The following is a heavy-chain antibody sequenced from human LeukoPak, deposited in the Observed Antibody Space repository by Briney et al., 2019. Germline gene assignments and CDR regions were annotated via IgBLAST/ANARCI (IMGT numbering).Heavy chain of an antibody. CDR2: IRSKAYGGTT. Sequence: PGGSLRLSCTASGFTFGDYAMSWFRQATGKGLEWVGFIRSKAYGGTTEYAASVKGRFTISRDDSKSIAYLQMNSLKTEDTAVYYCTRATYYDSSGYWYYFDYWGQGTLVTVSS. J-gene: IGHJ4*02. CDR1: GFTFGDYA. CDR3: TRATYYDSSGYWYYFDY. D-gene: IGHD3-22*01. V-gene: IGHV3-49*03.